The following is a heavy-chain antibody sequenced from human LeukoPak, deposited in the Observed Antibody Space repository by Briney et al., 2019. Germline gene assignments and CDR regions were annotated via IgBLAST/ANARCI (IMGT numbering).Heavy chain of an antibody. J-gene: IGHJ4*02. CDR1: GGSIGGNSY. CDR2: ISSSGST. V-gene: IGHV4-61*01. CDR3: ARGGASSIPLDY. D-gene: IGHD1-26*01. Sequence: SETLSLTCTVSGGSIGGNSYWSWIRQPPGKGPEWIGHISSSGSTYYSPSLSSRVTISLDTSKNRFSLKLRSVTAADTAVYYCARGGASSIPLDYWGGGTLVTVSS.